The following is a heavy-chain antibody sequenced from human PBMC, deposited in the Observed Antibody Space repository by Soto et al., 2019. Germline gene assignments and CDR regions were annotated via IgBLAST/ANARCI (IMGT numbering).Heavy chain of an antibody. CDR2: ISGSGVNT. CDR3: ARDSHYYDSYGAFDI. D-gene: IGHD3-22*01. J-gene: IGHJ3*02. V-gene: IGHV3-23*01. Sequence: PGGSLRLSCAASGFTFSRYAMSWVRQAPGKGLEWVSTISGSGVNTYHADSVKGRFTISRDNSKNSLYLQMNSLRAEDTAVYYCARDSHYYDSYGAFDIWGQGTMVTVSS. CDR1: GFTFSRYA.